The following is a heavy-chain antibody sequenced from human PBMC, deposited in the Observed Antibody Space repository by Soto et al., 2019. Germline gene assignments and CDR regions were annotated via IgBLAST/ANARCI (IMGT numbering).Heavy chain of an antibody. J-gene: IGHJ4*02. D-gene: IGHD1-7*01. CDR3: ASRDPGTSVDY. Sequence: XETLSLSCAVSGGSFTSNNWWTWFRQPPGQGLEWIGEIYRTGSTNYNPSLKSRVTISLDKSENQFSLKVTSLTAADTAVYYCASRDPGTSVDYWGQGTLVTVSS. V-gene: IGHV4-4*02. CDR1: GGSFTSNNW. CDR2: IYRTGST.